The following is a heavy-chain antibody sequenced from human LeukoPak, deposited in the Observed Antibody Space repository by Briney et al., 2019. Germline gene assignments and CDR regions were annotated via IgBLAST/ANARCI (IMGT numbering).Heavy chain of an antibody. D-gene: IGHD3-3*01. CDR2: IHPYSGGT. V-gene: IGHV1-2*02. CDR1: VYTFTGYY. J-gene: IGHJ4*02. Sequence: SVKVSCKASVYTFTGYYMHWVRQAPPQGLEWEGWIHPYSGGTNNSQKFQGRVTMTRDTSISTAYMELSRLRSDDTAVYYCARGSDDFWSGYSPSYWGQGTLVTVSS. CDR3: ARGSDDFWSGYSPSY.